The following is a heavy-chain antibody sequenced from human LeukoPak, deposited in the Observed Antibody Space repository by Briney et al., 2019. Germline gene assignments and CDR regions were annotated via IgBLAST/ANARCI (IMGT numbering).Heavy chain of an antibody. D-gene: IGHD1-14*01. J-gene: IGHJ4*02. CDR1: GGSISSGPYD. V-gene: IGHV4-39*01. CDR2: AYYTGST. CDR3: VRTKPTGTYYFDY. Sequence: SETLSLACTVSGGSISSGPYDWGWIRQPPGKVLEWIASAYYTGSTYSSPSLRSRVTISVDTSRGQFSLRLRSVTAADTAVYYCVRTKPTGTYYFDYWGRGTLVTVSS.